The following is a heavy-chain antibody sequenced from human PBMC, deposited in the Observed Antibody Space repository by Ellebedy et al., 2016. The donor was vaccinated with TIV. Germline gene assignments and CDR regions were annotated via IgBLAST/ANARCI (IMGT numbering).Heavy chain of an antibody. CDR1: GFSFSRYW. J-gene: IGHJ3*02. Sequence: GGSLRLSCAASGFSFSRYWMTWVRQAPGKGLDWVANINQDGSEQYYVDSVQGRFTISRDNAKNSLNLQMNSLRVEDTAVYYCATDGSYGDYLSPTHAFEIWGQGTMVTVSS. V-gene: IGHV3-7*01. CDR2: INQDGSEQ. D-gene: IGHD4-17*01. CDR3: ATDGSYGDYLSPTHAFEI.